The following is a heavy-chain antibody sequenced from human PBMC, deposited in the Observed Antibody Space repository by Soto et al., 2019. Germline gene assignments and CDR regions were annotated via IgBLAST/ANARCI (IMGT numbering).Heavy chain of an antibody. Sequence: ASVKVSCKASGYTFTGYYMHWLRQAPGQPPGRVVWITPNSGVTKYAQLFEGRVTMIRGTSIRTAYLGLSRRRLYDMAVYQCARDRSRIAACRPSWFDYWGEGSLVTVSS. CDR1: GYTFTGYY. J-gene: IGHJ5*01. CDR3: ARDRSRIAACRPSWFDY. D-gene: IGHD6-6*01. CDR2: ITPNSGVT. V-gene: IGHV1-2*02.